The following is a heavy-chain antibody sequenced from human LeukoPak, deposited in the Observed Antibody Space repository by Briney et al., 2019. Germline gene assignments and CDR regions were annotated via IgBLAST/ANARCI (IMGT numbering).Heavy chain of an antibody. D-gene: IGHD3-9*01. V-gene: IGHV3-30*02. CDR1: GFTFSSYG. Sequence: GGSLRLSCAASGFTFSSYGMHWVRQAPGKGLEGVAFIRYDGSNKYYADSVKGRFTISRDNSKNTLYLQMNSLRAEDTAVYYCAKGGDILTGYYDDAFDIWGQGTMVTVSS. J-gene: IGHJ3*02. CDR3: AKGGDILTGYYDDAFDI. CDR2: IRYDGSNK.